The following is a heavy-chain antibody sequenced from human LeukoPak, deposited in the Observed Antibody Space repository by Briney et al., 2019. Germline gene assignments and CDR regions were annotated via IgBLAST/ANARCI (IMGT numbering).Heavy chain of an antibody. CDR3: ARGAVPYYYDSSGYYYFDY. J-gene: IGHJ4*02. CDR1: GGTFSGYA. V-gene: IGHV1-69*13. Sequence: SVKVSCKASGGTFSGYAISWVRQAPGQGLEWMGGIIPIFGTANYAQKFQGRVTITADESTSTAYMELSSLRSEDTAVYYCARGAVPYYYDSSGYYYFDYWGQGTLVTVSS. CDR2: IIPIFGTA. D-gene: IGHD3-22*01.